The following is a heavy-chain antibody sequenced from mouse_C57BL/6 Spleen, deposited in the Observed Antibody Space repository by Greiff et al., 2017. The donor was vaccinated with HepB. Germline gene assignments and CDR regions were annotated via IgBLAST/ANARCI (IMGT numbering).Heavy chain of an antibody. CDR2: IDPSDSET. V-gene: IGHV1-52*01. D-gene: IGHD2-2*01. CDR3: ATPGGYDVRAWFAY. Sequence: QVHVKQPGAELVRPGSSVKLSCKASGYTFTSYWMHWVKQRPIQGLEWIGNIDPSDSETHYNQKFKDKATLTVDKSSSTAYMQLSSLTSEDSAVYYCATPGGYDVRAWFAYWGQGTLVTVSA. CDR1: GYTFTSYW. J-gene: IGHJ3*01.